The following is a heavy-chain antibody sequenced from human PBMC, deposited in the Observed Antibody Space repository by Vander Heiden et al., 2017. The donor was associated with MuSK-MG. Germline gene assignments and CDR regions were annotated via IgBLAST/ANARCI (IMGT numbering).Heavy chain of an antibody. CDR3: AREFSPIRFGEFFSFFFDY. Sequence: QVQLVQSGAEVKKPGSSMKVSCKASGGTFSSYAISWVRQAPGQGLEGMGGIIPIFGTANYGQKFQGRVKITADESTSKAYMELSSLRSEDTAVYYWAREFSPIRFGEFFSFFFDYWGQGTLVTVSS. J-gene: IGHJ4*02. D-gene: IGHD3-10*01. CDR1: GGTFSSYA. V-gene: IGHV1-69*01. CDR2: IIPIFGTA.